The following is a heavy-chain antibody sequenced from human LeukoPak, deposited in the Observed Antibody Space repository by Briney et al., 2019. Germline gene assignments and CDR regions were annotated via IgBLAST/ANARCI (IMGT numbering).Heavy chain of an antibody. J-gene: IGHJ4*02. CDR2: IPYNGSNK. Sequence: PGWTLPLTLAATRFTHRQYRLHWVRQAACKGLAGVAFIPYNGSNKYYAESVKSRFTISRENYKNTLYLQMNSLRAEDTAVYYCAKDKERRRWELLYYWGQGTLVTVSS. CDR1: RFTHRQYR. V-gene: IGHV3-30*02. D-gene: IGHD1-26*01. CDR3: AKDKERRRWELLYY.